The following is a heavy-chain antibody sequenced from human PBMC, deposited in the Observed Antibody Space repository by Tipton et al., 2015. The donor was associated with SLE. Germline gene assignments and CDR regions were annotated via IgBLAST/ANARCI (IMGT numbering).Heavy chain of an antibody. D-gene: IGHD1-26*01. V-gene: IGHV4-34*01. J-gene: IGHJ3*02. CDR2: INHSGST. CDR3: AGVSGTYAFDI. Sequence: TLSLTCAVYGGSFSGYYWSWIRQPPGKGLEWIGEINHSGSTNYNPSLKGRLTISVDESKNQFSLKLNSVTAADTAVYYCAGVSGTYAFDIWGQGTLVTVSS. CDR1: GGSFSGYY.